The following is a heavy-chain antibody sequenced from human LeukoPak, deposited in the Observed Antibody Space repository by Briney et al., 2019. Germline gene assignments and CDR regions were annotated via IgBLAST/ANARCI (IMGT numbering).Heavy chain of an antibody. Sequence: GGSLRLSCAASGFTFSSYWMSWVRQAPGKGLEWVANIKQDGSEKYYVDSVKGRFTISRDNAKNSLYLQMNSLRAEDTAVYYCARIIAVAGTYYFDYWGQGTLVTVSS. CDR3: ARIIAVAGTYYFDY. D-gene: IGHD6-19*01. V-gene: IGHV3-7*01. CDR2: IKQDGSEK. J-gene: IGHJ4*02. CDR1: GFTFSSYW.